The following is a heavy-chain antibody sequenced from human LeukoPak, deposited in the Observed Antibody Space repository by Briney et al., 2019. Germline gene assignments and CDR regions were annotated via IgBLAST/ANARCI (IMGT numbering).Heavy chain of an antibody. CDR1: GGTFRSYA. Sequence: SVKVSCKASGGTFRSYAISWVRQAPGPGLEWMGGIIPIFGTANYAQKFQGRVTITADESTSTAYMELSSLRSEDTAVYYCARDQGYRYGYGDFDYWGQGTLVTVSS. J-gene: IGHJ4*02. CDR3: ARDQGYRYGYGDFDY. CDR2: IIPIFGTA. V-gene: IGHV1-69*13. D-gene: IGHD5-18*01.